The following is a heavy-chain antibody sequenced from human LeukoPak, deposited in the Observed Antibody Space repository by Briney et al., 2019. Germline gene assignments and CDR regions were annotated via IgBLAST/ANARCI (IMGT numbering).Heavy chain of an antibody. J-gene: IGHJ4*02. CDR1: GLTFSSYA. CDR2: ISGSGGST. CDR3: AKDLAATQLSYFDY. Sequence: PGGSLRLSCAAYGLTFSSYAMSWVRQAPGKGLEWVSAISGSGGSTYYADSVKGRFTISRDNSKNTLYLQMNSLRAEDTAVYYCAKDLAATQLSYFDYWGQGTLVTVSS. V-gene: IGHV3-23*01. D-gene: IGHD2-15*01.